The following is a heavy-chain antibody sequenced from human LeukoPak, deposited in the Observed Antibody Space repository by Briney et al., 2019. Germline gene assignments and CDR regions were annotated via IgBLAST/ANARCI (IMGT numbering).Heavy chain of an antibody. V-gene: IGHV3-20*01. J-gene: IGHJ4*02. CDR1: GFTFDDYG. D-gene: IGHD6-13*01. CDR3: ARDLAAAGTFDY. Sequence: GGSLRLSCAASGFTFDDYGMSWVRQAPGKGLEWVSGINWNGGSTGYADSVKGRFTISRDNAKNSLYLQMNSLRAEDTTLYHCARDLAAAGTFDYWGQGTLVTVSS. CDR2: INWNGGST.